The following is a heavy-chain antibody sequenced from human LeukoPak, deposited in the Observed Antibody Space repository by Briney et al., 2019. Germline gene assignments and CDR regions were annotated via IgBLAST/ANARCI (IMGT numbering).Heavy chain of an antibody. D-gene: IGHD3-9*01. V-gene: IGHV3-13*05. CDR1: GFTFSSYD. CDR2: IGTAGDP. Sequence: PGGSPRLSCAASGFTFSSYDMHWVRQATGKGLEWVSAIGTAGDPYYPGSVKGRFTISRENAKNSLYLQMNSLRAGDTAVYYCARAVPDILTGSGAFDIWGQGTMVTVSS. CDR3: ARAVPDILTGSGAFDI. J-gene: IGHJ3*02.